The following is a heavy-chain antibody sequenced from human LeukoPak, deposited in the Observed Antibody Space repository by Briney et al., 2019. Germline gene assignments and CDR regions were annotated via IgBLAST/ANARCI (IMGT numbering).Heavy chain of an antibody. CDR2: FDPEEAKM. V-gene: IGHV1-24*01. D-gene: IGHD3-3*01. J-gene: IGHJ4*02. CDR3: ATRSGDFWSGYVD. CDR1: GYSVTELS. Sequence: ASVKVSCKVSGYSVTELSMQWVRQAPGKGLECLGGFDPEEAKMVYAQKFQGRVTMTEGTSTDTAYMELRGLTSEDTAVYYCATRSGDFWSGYVDWGQGTLVAVSS.